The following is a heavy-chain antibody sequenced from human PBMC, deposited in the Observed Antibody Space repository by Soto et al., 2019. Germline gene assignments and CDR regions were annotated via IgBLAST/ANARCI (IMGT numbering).Heavy chain of an antibody. CDR2: ISSTSNYI. D-gene: IGHD3-3*01. CDR3: ARDSITSFGGGMDV. Sequence: EVQLVESGGGLVKPGGSLRLSCAASGFTFSSYSMNWVRQAPGKGLEWVSSISSTSNYIYYADSLKGRFTISRDNAKNSLYLQMNSLRAEDTAVYYCARDSITSFGGGMDVWGQGTTVTVSS. V-gene: IGHV3-21*06. CDR1: GFTFSSYS. J-gene: IGHJ6*02.